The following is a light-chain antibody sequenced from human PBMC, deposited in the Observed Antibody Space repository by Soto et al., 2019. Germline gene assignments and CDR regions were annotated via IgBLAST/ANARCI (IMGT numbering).Light chain of an antibody. Sequence: DIQLTQSPSFLSASVGDRVTITCRASQGISSYLAWYQQTPGKAPKLLIYASSTLQSGVPSRFSGSGSGTEFTLTISSLQPEDFATYSCQQLNTFPVTFGQGTRLDI. CDR3: QQLNTFPVT. CDR2: ASS. V-gene: IGKV1-9*01. J-gene: IGKJ5*01. CDR1: QGISSY.